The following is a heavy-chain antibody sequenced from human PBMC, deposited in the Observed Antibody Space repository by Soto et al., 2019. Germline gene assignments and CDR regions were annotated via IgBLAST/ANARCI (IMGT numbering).Heavy chain of an antibody. J-gene: IGHJ3*02. Sequence: GGSLRLSCAASGFTFSSYSMNWVRQASGKGLEWLGRIGSKGETYATTYAASVKGRFTISRDDSKKTAYLQMNSLRAEDTAVYYCAKGFNYGSTDAFDIWGQGTMVTVSS. CDR1: GFTFSSYS. V-gene: IGHV3-73*01. CDR3: AKGFNYGSTDAFDI. CDR2: IGSKGETYAT. D-gene: IGHD4-17*01.